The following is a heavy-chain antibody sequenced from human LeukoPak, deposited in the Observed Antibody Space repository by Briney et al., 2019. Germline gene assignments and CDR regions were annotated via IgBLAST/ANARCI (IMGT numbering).Heavy chain of an antibody. D-gene: IGHD3-3*01. V-gene: IGHV3-7*01. J-gene: IGHJ4*02. CDR1: GFTFSRYW. Sequence: GGSLRLSCAASGFTFSRYWMSWVRQAPGKGLEWVANIKQDGSEKYYVDSVKGRFTTSRDNAKNTLYLQMNSLRAEDTAVYYCARDRFLEWLLSREFDYWGQGTLVTVSS. CDR3: ARDRFLEWLLSREFDY. CDR2: IKQDGSEK.